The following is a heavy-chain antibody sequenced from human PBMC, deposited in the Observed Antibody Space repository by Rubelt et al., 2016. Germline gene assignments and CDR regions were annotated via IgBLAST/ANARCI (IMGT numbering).Heavy chain of an antibody. CDR2: ISSSSRYI. CDR3: ARETPWSSVTRGVIEH. D-gene: IGHD4-17*01. J-gene: IGHJ4*02. CDR1: GFTFSSDS. Sequence: EVQLVESGGGLVKPGGSLRLSCAASGFTFSSDSMNWVRQAPGKGLEWVSSISSSSRYIYYADSVKGRFTISRDNAKNSLYLQMNSLRAEDTAVYYCARETPWSSVTRGVIEHWGQGTLVTVSS. V-gene: IGHV3-21*01.